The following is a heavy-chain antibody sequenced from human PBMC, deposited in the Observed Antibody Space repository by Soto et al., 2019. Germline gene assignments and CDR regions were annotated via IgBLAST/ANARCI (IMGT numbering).Heavy chain of an antibody. CDR1: GGSINSYY. CDR3: ARAHYYDSSGFNGAFDI. Sequence: LSLTCTVSGGSINSYYWSWIRQPPGKGLEWTGYIYYSGATNYNPSLKSRVTISVDTSKNQFSLKLSSVTAADTAVYYCARAHYYDSSGFNGAFDIWGQGTMVTVSS. J-gene: IGHJ3*02. V-gene: IGHV4-59*01. D-gene: IGHD3-22*01. CDR2: IYYSGAT.